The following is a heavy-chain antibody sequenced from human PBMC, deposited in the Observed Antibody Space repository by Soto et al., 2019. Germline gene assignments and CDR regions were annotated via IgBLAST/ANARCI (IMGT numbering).Heavy chain of an antibody. D-gene: IGHD2-15*01. CDR1: GFTFSSYW. CDR3: AREVGYCSGGSCHYYYYYYMDV. CDR2: IKQDGSEK. V-gene: IGHV3-7*01. Sequence: GGSLRLSCAASGFTFSSYWMSWVRQAPGKGLEWVANIKQDGSEKYYVDSVKGRFTISRDNAKNSLYLQMNSLRAEDTAVYYCAREVGYCSGGSCHYYYYYYMDVWGKGTTVTVSS. J-gene: IGHJ6*03.